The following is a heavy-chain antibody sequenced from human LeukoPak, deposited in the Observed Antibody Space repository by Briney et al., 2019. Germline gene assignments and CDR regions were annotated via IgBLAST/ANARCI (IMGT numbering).Heavy chain of an antibody. J-gene: IGHJ6*02. D-gene: IGHD3-10*01. V-gene: IGHV3-21*01. CDR1: GFTFSSYS. CDR3: ARDRIQYYYGSGSSNYYYGMDV. CDR2: ISSSSSYI. Sequence: GGSLRLSCAASGFTFSSYSMNWVRQAPGKGLEWVSSISSSSSYIYYADSVKGRFTISRDNAKNSLFLQMNSLRAEDTAVYYCARDRIQYYYGSGSSNYYYGMDVWGQGTTVTVSS.